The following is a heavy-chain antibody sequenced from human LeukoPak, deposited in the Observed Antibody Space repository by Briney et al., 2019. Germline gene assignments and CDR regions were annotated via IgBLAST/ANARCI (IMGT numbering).Heavy chain of an antibody. Sequence: ASVKVSCKASGGTFSNYAISWVRQAPGQGLEWMGGIIPMFGVANYAHKLQGRVTITADKSTSIAYMELSSLRSEDTAVYYCAGDSPTNYYDAGWGQGTLVTVSS. CDR1: GGTFSNYA. CDR3: AGDSPTNYYDAG. V-gene: IGHV1-69*10. CDR2: IIPMFGVA. D-gene: IGHD3-22*01. J-gene: IGHJ4*02.